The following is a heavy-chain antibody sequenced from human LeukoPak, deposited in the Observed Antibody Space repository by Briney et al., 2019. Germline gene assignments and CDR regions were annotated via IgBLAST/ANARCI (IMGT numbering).Heavy chain of an antibody. CDR2: INHSGST. CDR1: GGSFSGYY. Sequence: SETLSLTCAVYGGSFSGYYWSWIRQPPGKGLEWIGEINHSGSTNYNPSLKSRVTISVDTSKNQFSLKLSSVTAADTAVYYCARGTIAAAPSYYYMDVWGKGTTVTVSS. CDR3: ARGTIAAAPSYYYMDV. D-gene: IGHD6-13*01. J-gene: IGHJ6*03. V-gene: IGHV4-34*01.